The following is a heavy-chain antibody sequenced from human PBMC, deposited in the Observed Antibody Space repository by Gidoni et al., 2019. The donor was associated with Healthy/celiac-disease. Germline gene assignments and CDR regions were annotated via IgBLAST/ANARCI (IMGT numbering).Heavy chain of an antibody. CDR2: ISCNSSSI. CDR1: GFTFDDYA. Sequence: EVQLVESGGGLVQPGRSLRVSCAASGFTFDDYAMHWVRQAPGKGRECVSCISCNSSSIGYADSVKGRFTISRDNAKNSLYLQMNSLRAEDTALYYCAKGPRPTFGVVTWYFDLWGRGTLVTVSS. V-gene: IGHV3-9*01. CDR3: AKGPRPTFGVVTWYFDL. J-gene: IGHJ2*01. D-gene: IGHD3-3*01.